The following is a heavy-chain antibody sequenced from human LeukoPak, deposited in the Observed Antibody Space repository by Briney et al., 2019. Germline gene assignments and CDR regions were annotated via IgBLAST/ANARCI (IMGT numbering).Heavy chain of an antibody. CDR3: ARSYDFWSGYQNAFFDY. V-gene: IGHV4-34*01. J-gene: IGHJ4*02. D-gene: IGHD3-3*01. CDR2: INHSGST. CDR1: GGSFSGYY. Sequence: PSETLSLTCAVYGGSFSGYYWSWIRQPPGKGLEWIGEINHSGSTNYNPSLKSRVTISVDTSKNQFSLKLSSVTAADTAVYYCARSYDFWSGYQNAFFDYWGQGTLVTVSS.